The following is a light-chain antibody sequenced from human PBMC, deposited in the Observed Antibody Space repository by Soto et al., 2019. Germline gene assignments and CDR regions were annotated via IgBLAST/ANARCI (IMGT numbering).Light chain of an antibody. J-gene: IGKJ2*01. CDR1: QSVSSN. V-gene: IGKV3-15*01. Sequence: EIVMTQSPATLSVSPGERATLSCRASQSVSSNLAWYQQKPGQAPRLLIYGASTRATGIPARFSGSGSGTEFTLTISSLQSEDFAVYYCQQNNNWSRYTFGQGTKLEIK. CDR2: GAS. CDR3: QQNNNWSRYT.